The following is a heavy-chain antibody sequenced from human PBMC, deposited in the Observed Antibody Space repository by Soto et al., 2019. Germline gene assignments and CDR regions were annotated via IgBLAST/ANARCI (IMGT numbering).Heavy chain of an antibody. CDR1: GFTFSDYN. J-gene: IGHJ4*02. V-gene: IGHV3-21*01. CDR2: ISSSSSNYI. Sequence: GGSLRLSCAASGFTFSDYNMNWVRQAPGKGLEWVSSISSSSSNYIYYAESVKGRFTISRDNAKNSLYLQMNSLRAEDTAVYYCARYDYGDYYLDYWGQGTLVTVSS. D-gene: IGHD4-17*01. CDR3: ARYDYGDYYLDY.